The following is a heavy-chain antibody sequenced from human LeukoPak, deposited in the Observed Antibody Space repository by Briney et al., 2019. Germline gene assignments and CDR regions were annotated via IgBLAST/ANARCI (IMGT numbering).Heavy chain of an antibody. Sequence: SVKVSCKASGGTFSSYAISWVQQAPGQGLEWMGRIIPILGIANYAQKFQGRVTITADKSTSTAYMELGSLRSEDTAVYYCAVSSGWYLSPSDYWGQGTLVTVSS. CDR1: GGTFSSYA. CDR2: IIPILGIA. J-gene: IGHJ4*02. CDR3: AVSSGWYLSPSDY. D-gene: IGHD6-19*01. V-gene: IGHV1-69*04.